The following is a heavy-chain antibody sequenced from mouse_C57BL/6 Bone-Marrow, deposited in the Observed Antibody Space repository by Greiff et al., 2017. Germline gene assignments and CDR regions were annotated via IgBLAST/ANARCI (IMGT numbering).Heavy chain of an antibody. J-gene: IGHJ1*03. V-gene: IGHV1-81*01. CDR1: GYTFTSYG. CDR2: IYPRSGNN. CDR3: ARSGAYYIKGGYCDV. Sequence: QVQLQQSGAELARPGASVKLSCKASGYTFTSYGISWVKQRTGQGLEWIGEIYPRSGNNYYNEKFKVNAPLTADKASSPAYSELSRLTSEDSAVYVCARSGAYYIKGGYCDVLGTGTTVTVSS. D-gene: IGHD2-5*01.